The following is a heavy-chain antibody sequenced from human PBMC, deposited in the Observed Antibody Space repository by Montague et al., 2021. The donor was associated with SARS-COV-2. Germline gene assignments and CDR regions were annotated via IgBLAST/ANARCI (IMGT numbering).Heavy chain of an antibody. CDR3: ASPTYYYDSSGSDAFDI. CDR1: GASISTSTDH. D-gene: IGHD3-22*01. CDR2: IYYSGST. J-gene: IGHJ3*02. Sequence: SETLSLTCSVSGASISTSTDHWAWIRQSPGKGLEWIGSIYYSGSTYYNPSLKSRVTISVDTSKNQFSLKLSSVAAADTAVYYCASPTYYYDSSGSDAFDIWGQGTMVTVSS. V-gene: IGHV4-39*01.